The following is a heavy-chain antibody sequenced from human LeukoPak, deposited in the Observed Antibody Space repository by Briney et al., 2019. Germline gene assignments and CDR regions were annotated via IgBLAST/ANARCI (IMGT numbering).Heavy chain of an antibody. Sequence: GESLRISCKGSGYTFSSYWIGWVRQMPGKGLEWMGIIYPGDSETRYSPSLQGHVTISVDTSIGTTYLQWSSLKASDTAIYYCARQNDFRLDYWGQGTLGTVSS. CDR2: IYPGDSET. CDR1: GYTFSSYW. CDR3: ARQNDFRLDY. D-gene: IGHD3-3*01. J-gene: IGHJ4*02. V-gene: IGHV5-51*01.